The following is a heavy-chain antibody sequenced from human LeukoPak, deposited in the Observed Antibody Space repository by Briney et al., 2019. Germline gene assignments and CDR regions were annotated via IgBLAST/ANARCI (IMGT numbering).Heavy chain of an antibody. V-gene: IGHV3-7*03. J-gene: IGHJ4*02. CDR2: IKQDGRDA. CDR3: ARFSGLGSNWGRDY. Sequence: GGSLRLSCAASGFTFSGFAMTWVRQAPGKGLEGVANIKQDGRDAHYVDSVKGRFTISRDNSKNSLFLQMNSLRAEDTAVYYCARFSGLGSNWGRDYWGQGTLVTVSS. D-gene: IGHD7-27*01. CDR1: GFTFSGFA.